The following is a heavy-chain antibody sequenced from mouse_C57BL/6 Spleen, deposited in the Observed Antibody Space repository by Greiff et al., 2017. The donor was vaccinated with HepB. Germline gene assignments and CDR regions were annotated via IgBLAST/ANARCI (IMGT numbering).Heavy chain of an antibody. D-gene: IGHD1-1*01. CDR2: ISSGSSTI. Sequence: EVKLVESGGGLVKPGGSLKLSCAASGFTFSDYGMHWVRQAPEKGLEWVAYISSGSSTIYYADTVKGRFTISRDNAKNTLFLQMTSLRSEDTAMYDCARRITTVVGAMDYWGQGTSVTVSS. CDR1: GFTFSDYG. CDR3: ARRITTVVGAMDY. J-gene: IGHJ4*01. V-gene: IGHV5-17*01.